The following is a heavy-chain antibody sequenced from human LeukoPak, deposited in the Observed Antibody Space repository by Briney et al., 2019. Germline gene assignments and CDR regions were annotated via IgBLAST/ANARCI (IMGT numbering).Heavy chain of an antibody. V-gene: IGHV4-34*01. D-gene: IGHD3-10*01. J-gene: IGHJ4*02. CDR1: GGSFSGYY. CDR2: INHSGST. Sequence: SETLSLTCAVYGGSFSGYYWSWIRQPPGKGLEWIGEINHSGSTNYNPSLKSRVTISVDTSKNQFSLKLSSVTAADTAVYYCARWAFYYGSGGLDYWGQGTLVTVSS. CDR3: ARWAFYYGSGGLDY.